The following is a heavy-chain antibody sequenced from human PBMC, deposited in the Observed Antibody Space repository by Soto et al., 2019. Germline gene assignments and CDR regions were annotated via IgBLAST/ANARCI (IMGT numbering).Heavy chain of an antibody. CDR3: ARGKGTHKY. Sequence: SETLSLTCTVSGVTLSGYYWRWIRQTPGNTLEWIGCIYFNGTTIYNPSLKSRVTISLEMSKNQFSLKLRSVTATDTAVYHCARGKGTHKYWGRGTLVTV. V-gene: IGHV4-59*01. D-gene: IGHD3-10*01. CDR1: GVTLSGYY. J-gene: IGHJ4*02. CDR2: IYFNGTT.